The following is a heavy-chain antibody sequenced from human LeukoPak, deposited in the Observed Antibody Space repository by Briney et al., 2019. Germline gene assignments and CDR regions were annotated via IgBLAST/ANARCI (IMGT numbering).Heavy chain of an antibody. V-gene: IGHV3-7*05. J-gene: IGHJ4*02. Sequence: GGSLRLSCAASGFTFSTFWMTWVRQAPGKGLEWVANIKREGSEKYYVDSLKGRFTISRDNAKNSLYLQMNSLRAEDTAVYYCARSGMAVAATPWDWGQGTLVTVSS. D-gene: IGHD6-19*01. CDR3: ARSGMAVAATPWD. CDR2: IKREGSEK. CDR1: GFTFSTFW.